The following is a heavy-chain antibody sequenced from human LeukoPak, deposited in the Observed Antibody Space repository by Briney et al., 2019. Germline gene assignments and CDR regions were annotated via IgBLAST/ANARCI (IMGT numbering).Heavy chain of an antibody. CDR2: IHYSGST. J-gene: IGHJ3*02. D-gene: IGHD1-26*01. Sequence: SETLPLTCTVSGGSISTNTYYWGWMRRPPGKGREWIGTIHYSGSTYYTPSLKSRVTISIDTSKNQFSLKVNSMTATDTAVYYCASHSGRYRDAFEMWGQGTMVTVSS. V-gene: IGHV4-39*01. CDR3: ASHSGRYRDAFEM. CDR1: GGSISTNTYY.